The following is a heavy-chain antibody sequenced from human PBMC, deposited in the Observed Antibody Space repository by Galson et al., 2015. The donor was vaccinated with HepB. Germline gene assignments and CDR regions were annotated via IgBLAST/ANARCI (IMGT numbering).Heavy chain of an antibody. J-gene: IGHJ1*01. CDR3: ATEGDTSTWYRY. D-gene: IGHD2-2*01. V-gene: IGHV3-66*01. Sequence: SLRLSCAASGFIVTRKYMSWVRQAPGKGLEWVSSIYWGDRTDYGDSVKDRFTIFRDISTNTLYLKMNSLRVDDTALYYCATEGDTSTWYRYWGQGTLVTVSS. CDR2: IYWGDRT. CDR1: GFIVTRKY.